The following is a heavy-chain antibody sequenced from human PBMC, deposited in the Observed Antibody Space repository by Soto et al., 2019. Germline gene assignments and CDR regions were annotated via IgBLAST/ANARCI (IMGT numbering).Heavy chain of an antibody. J-gene: IGHJ3*02. D-gene: IGHD3-22*01. CDR1: GLSVSSNY. Sequence: GGSLRLSCAISGLSVSSNYLSWVRQAPGKGLEWVAVISYDGSNKYYADSVKGRFTISRDNSKNTLYLQMNSLRAEDTAVYYCAKGRSGYYDSSGYPGDAFDIWGQGTMVTVSS. V-gene: IGHV3-30*18. CDR2: ISYDGSNK. CDR3: AKGRSGYYDSSGYPGDAFDI.